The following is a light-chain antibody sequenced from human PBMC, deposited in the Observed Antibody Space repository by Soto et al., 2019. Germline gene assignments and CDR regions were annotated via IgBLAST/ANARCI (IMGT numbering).Light chain of an antibody. CDR3: SSYTSRSALDYV. CDR1: SSDVGGYNY. V-gene: IGLV2-14*01. J-gene: IGLJ1*01. CDR2: EVS. Sequence: QSALTQPASASGSPGQSITISCTGTSSDVGGYNYVSWYQQHPGKAPKLMIYEVSKRPSGVSNRFSGSKSGNTASLTISGLQGEEEADYYCSSYTSRSALDYVFGSGTKVTVL.